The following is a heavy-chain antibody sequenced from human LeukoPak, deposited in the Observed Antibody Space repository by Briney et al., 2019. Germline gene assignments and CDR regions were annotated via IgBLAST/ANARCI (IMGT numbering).Heavy chain of an antibody. CDR1: GFTFSSYA. Sequence: GGSLRLSCAASGFTFSSYAMSWVRQAPGKGLEWVSAISGSGGSTYYADSVKGRFTISRDNSKNTLYLQMNSLRAEDTAVYYCAKDLFGYSHGSHYYDSSGYYSYWGQGTLVTVSS. J-gene: IGHJ4*02. CDR3: AKDLFGYSHGSHYYDSSGYYSY. D-gene: IGHD3-22*01. CDR2: ISGSGGST. V-gene: IGHV3-23*01.